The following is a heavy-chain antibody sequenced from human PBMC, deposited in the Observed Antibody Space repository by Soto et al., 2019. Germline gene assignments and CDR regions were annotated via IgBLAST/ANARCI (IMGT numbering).Heavy chain of an antibody. D-gene: IGHD5-12*01. CDR3: ATLTTLQISGYGTRRYSGMDV. J-gene: IGHJ6*01. CDR2: IIPLFGTP. CDR1: GDAFSSFT. V-gene: IGHV1-69*06. Sequence: QVRLVQSGAEVKAPGASVKVSCKASGDAFSSFTLSWVRQAPGQGLEWMGGIIPLFGTPNYAQKFQGRVTISADKSTNTSNMELSSLTSEDTAVYYCATLTTLQISGYGTRRYSGMDVWGLGTEVTVTS.